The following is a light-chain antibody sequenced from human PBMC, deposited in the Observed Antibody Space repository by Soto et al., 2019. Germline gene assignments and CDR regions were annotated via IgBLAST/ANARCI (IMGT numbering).Light chain of an antibody. V-gene: IGKV1-5*03. J-gene: IGKJ2*01. CDR3: QHYNDYSYT. Sequence: DIQMTQSPSTLSAYVGDRVAITCRASQRVSGWLAWYQQKPGKVPKLLIYQASTLEDGVPSRFSGSGSGTEFTLTISSLQPDDSATYYCQHYNDYSYTFGPGTNLEIK. CDR2: QAS. CDR1: QRVSGW.